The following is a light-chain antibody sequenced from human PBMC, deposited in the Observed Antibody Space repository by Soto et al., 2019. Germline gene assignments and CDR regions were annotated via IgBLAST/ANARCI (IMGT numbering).Light chain of an antibody. V-gene: IGKV3-20*01. CDR1: QSVRSRY. J-gene: IGKJ1*01. Sequence: EIVLTQSPGTLSLSPGERATLSCRASQSVRSRYLAWYQQKPGQAPRLLIYGSSSRPPGIPDRVSGSGSGTEFTLTISRLEPEDFAVYYCQQYGTSAQTFGQGTKVEIK. CDR3: QQYGTSAQT. CDR2: GSS.